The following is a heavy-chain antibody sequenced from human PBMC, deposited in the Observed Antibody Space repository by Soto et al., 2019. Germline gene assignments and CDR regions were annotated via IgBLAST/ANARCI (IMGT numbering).Heavy chain of an antibody. CDR1: GYTLTELS. J-gene: IGHJ5*02. Sequence: QVQLVQSGAEVKKPGASVKVSCKVSGYTLTELSMHWVRQAPGKGLEWMGGFDPEDGETIYAQKFQGRVTMTEDTSTDQAYMELSSLRSEDTAVYYCATIGVVPAAITTSTNGFDPWGQGTLVTVSS. V-gene: IGHV1-24*01. CDR2: FDPEDGET. CDR3: ATIGVVPAAITTSTNGFDP. D-gene: IGHD2-2*02.